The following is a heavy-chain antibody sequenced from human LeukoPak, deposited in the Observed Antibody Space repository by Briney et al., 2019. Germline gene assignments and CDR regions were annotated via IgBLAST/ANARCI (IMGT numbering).Heavy chain of an antibody. V-gene: IGHV3-74*01. CDR3: ARDGVAAGLYFDS. CDR2: INDDGSRT. CDR1: GFTFSSYW. D-gene: IGHD2-15*01. J-gene: IGHJ4*02. Sequence: GGSLRLSCVASGFTFSSYWMHWVRQAPGKGLVWVSRINDDGSRTNYADSVKGRFTISRDNAKNSLYLQMSSLRVVDTAVYYCARDGVAAGLYFDSWGQGTLVTVSS.